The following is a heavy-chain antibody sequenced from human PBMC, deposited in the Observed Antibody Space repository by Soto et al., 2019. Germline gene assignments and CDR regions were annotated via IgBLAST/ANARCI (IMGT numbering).Heavy chain of an antibody. J-gene: IGHJ5*02. V-gene: IGHV3-30-3*01. CDR3: AKGNNPDIVVVVAATDWFDP. CDR1: GFTFSTFA. Sequence: GGSLRLSCAASGFTFSTFALHWVRQAPGEGLEWVALISHDGRIEKYADSVKGRFTISRDNSKNTLYLQMNSLRAEDTAVYYCAKGNNPDIVVVVAATDWFDPWGQGTLVTVSS. CDR2: ISHDGRIE. D-gene: IGHD2-15*01.